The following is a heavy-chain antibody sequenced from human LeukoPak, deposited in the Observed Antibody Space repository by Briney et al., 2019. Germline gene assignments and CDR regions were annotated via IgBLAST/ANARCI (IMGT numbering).Heavy chain of an antibody. V-gene: IGHV3-30*04. D-gene: IGHD5-18*01. CDR1: GFTFSDYA. Sequence: GGSLRLSCAASGFTFSDYAMHWVRQAPGKGLEWVAIISYDGSNKYYADSVKGRFTISRDNSKNTLYLQMNSLRAEDTAVYYCARDSYGFDYWGQGTLVTVSS. CDR2: ISYDGSNK. J-gene: IGHJ4*02. CDR3: ARDSYGFDY.